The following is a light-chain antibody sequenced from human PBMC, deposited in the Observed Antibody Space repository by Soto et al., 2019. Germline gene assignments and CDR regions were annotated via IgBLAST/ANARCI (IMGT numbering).Light chain of an antibody. CDR2: GAS. V-gene: IGKV3-20*01. J-gene: IGKJ5*01. CDR1: QSLSSSY. CDR3: QQHGRSPIT. Sequence: EIVLTQSPGTLSLSPGERATLSCRATQSLSSSYLAWYQQKPGQAPRLLIYGASTRATGIPARFSGSGSGTDFTLTISRLEPEDFGVYYCQQHGRSPITFGQGTRLEIK.